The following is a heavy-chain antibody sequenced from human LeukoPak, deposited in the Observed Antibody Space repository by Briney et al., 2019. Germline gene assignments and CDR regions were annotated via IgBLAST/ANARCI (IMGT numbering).Heavy chain of an antibody. J-gene: IGHJ4*02. CDR3: ATTSYYYGPGPRALDY. CDR2: INPSGGST. V-gene: IGHV1-46*01. Sequence: ASVNVSCKASGYTFTSYYMHWVRQAPGQGLEWMGIINPSGGSTSYAQKFQGRVTMTRDASTSTVYMELSSLRSEDTAVYYCATTSYYYGPGPRALDYWGQGTLVTVSS. D-gene: IGHD3-10*01. CDR1: GYTFTSYY.